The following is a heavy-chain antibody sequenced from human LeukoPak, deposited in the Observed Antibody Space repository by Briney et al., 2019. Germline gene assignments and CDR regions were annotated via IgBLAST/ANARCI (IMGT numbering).Heavy chain of an antibody. V-gene: IGHV4-59*01. Sequence: SETLSLTCTVSGGSISSYYWSWIRQPPGKGLEWIGYIYYSGSTNYNPSLKSRVTISVDTSKNQFSLKLSSVTAADTAVYYCARVYSSSSGREAFDIWGQGTMVTVSS. CDR1: GGSISSYY. CDR3: ARVYSSSSGREAFDI. D-gene: IGHD6-6*01. CDR2: IYYSGST. J-gene: IGHJ3*02.